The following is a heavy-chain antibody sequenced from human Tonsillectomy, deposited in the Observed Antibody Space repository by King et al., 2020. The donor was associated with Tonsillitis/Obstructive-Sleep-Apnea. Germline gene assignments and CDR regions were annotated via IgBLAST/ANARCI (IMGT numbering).Heavy chain of an antibody. CDR3: ATFWFRELETDY. CDR1: GFTFSNAW. D-gene: IGHD3-10*01. Sequence: VQLVESGGGLVKPGGSLRLSCAASGFTFSNAWMSWVRQAPGKGLEWVGRVKRKTDVGTTDYAAPVKGRFTISRDDSKNTLSLQMDSMKTEDTAVYYCATFWFRELETDYWGQGTLVTVSS. J-gene: IGHJ4*02. CDR2: VKRKTDVGTT. V-gene: IGHV3-15*01.